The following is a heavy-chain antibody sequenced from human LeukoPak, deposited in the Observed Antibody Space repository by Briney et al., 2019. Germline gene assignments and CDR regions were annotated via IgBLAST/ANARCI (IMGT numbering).Heavy chain of an antibody. CDR3: ARVAYGDYYLDY. V-gene: IGHV3-21*01. D-gene: IGHD4-17*01. Sequence: GGSLRLSCAASXFTFSSYSMNWVRQAPGKGLEWVSSISTTSSHIYYADSVKGRFTVSRDYAKNSLFLQMTSLRAEDTAVYYCARVAYGDYYLDYWGQGTLVTVSS. CDR2: ISTTSSHI. J-gene: IGHJ4*02. CDR1: XFTFSSYS.